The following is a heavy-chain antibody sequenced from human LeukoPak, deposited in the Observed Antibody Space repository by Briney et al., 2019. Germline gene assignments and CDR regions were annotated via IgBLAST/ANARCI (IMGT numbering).Heavy chain of an antibody. J-gene: IGHJ4*02. Sequence: SETLSLTCTVSGGSISNYYWSWIRQPPGKGLEWIGYIYYSGSTNYNPSLKSRVTMSVDTSKNQLSLKLSSVTAADTAVYYCARLGCSGGSCYDDNWGQGTLVTVSS. CDR1: GGSISNYY. CDR3: ARLGCSGGSCYDDN. V-gene: IGHV4-59*08. CDR2: IYYSGST. D-gene: IGHD2-15*01.